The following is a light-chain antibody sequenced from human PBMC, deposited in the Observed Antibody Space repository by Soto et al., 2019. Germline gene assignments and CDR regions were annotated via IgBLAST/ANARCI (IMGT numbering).Light chain of an antibody. V-gene: IGKV3-20*01. Sequence: EIVLTQSPGTLSLSPGERATLSCRACQSVSSSHLAWYQQKPGQAPRLFMYGASNRATGIPDRFSGSGSGKDFTLSISRLEPEDFAVYYCQHYGSSPRTFGQGTKLEIK. CDR3: QHYGSSPRT. CDR2: GAS. J-gene: IGKJ2*01. CDR1: QSVSSSH.